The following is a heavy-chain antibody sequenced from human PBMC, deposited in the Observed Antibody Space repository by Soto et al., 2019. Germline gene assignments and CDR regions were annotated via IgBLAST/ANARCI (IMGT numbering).Heavy chain of an antibody. CDR2: IKQDGSEK. CDR3: ARESPKYSSLDGSGANWFDP. Sequence: GGSLRLSCAASGFTFSSYWMSWVRQAPGKGLEWVANIKQDGSEKYYVDSVKGRFTISRDNAKNSLYLQMNSLRAEDTAVYYCARESPKYSSLDGSGANWFDPWGQGTLVTVSS. V-gene: IGHV3-7*01. CDR1: GFTFSSYW. J-gene: IGHJ5*02. D-gene: IGHD3-10*01.